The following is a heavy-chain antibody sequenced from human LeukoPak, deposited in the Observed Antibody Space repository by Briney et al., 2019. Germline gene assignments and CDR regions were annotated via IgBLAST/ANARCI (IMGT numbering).Heavy chain of an antibody. J-gene: IGHJ4*02. Sequence: PGGSLRLSCTASGFTVSSNYMSWVRQAPGKGLEWVSVIYSGGNTYYADSVKGRFTISRDNSKNTLYLQMNSLRAEDTAVYYCARTYSGSYPLDYWGQGTLVTVSS. CDR2: IYSGGNT. D-gene: IGHD1-26*01. V-gene: IGHV3-53*01. CDR1: GFTVSSNY. CDR3: ARTYSGSYPLDY.